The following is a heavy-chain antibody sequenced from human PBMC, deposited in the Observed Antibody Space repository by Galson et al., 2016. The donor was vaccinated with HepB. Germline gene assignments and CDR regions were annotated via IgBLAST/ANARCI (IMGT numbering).Heavy chain of an antibody. V-gene: IGHV3-30*18. Sequence: SLRFSCAASGFTFSNSAMRWVRQAPGKGLEWVSVIAYDGSKKYYADSVKGRFSISRDNSKKMLFLQMNSLRPEDTALYYCAKDFKQWQLRGPLDYWGQGTLVTVSS. CDR1: GFTFSNSA. J-gene: IGHJ4*02. D-gene: IGHD6-19*01. CDR2: IAYDGSKK. CDR3: AKDFKQWQLRGPLDY.